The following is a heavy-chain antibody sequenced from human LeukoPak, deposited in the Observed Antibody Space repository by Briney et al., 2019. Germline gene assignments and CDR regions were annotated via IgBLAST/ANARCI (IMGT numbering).Heavy chain of an antibody. V-gene: IGHV3-23*01. J-gene: IGHJ6*03. CDR2: VSGADGTT. Sequence: YPGGSLRLSCAASGFTFSAYGMSWVRQSPRKGLEWFSGVSGADGTTYYADSVKGRFTISRDNSKSTLYLQMNNLRAEDTAVYYCAKHWSYCSTTSCFFNYYYYYMDVWGKGTTVTVSS. D-gene: IGHD2-2*01. CDR1: GFTFSAYG. CDR3: AKHWSYCSTTSCFFNYYYYYMDV.